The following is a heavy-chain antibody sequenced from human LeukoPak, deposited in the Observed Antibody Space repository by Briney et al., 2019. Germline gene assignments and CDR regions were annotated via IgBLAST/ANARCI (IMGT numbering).Heavy chain of an antibody. V-gene: IGHV3-23*01. CDR2: ISGSGGSGSGGSGSGGST. Sequence: GGSLRLSCAASGFTFSNYAMSWVRQAPGKGLEWVSAISGSGGSGSGGSGSGGSTYYADSVKGRFTISRDNSKNTLYLQMNSLRAEDTAVYYCAKGVGSSSWYGRFDYWGQGTLVTVSS. CDR1: GFTFSNYA. J-gene: IGHJ4*02. CDR3: AKGVGSSSWYGRFDY. D-gene: IGHD6-13*01.